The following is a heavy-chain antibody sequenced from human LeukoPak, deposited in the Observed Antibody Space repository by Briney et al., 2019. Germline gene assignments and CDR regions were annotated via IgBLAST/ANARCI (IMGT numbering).Heavy chain of an antibody. CDR1: GFILRNYW. J-gene: IGHJ2*01. D-gene: IGHD5-18*01. V-gene: IGHV3-7*01. CDR2: IKQDGSEK. Sequence: GGSLRLSCAASGFILRNYWMSWVRQAPGKGLEWVANIKQDGSEKYYVDSVKGRFTISRDNAKNSLYLQMNSLRAEDTAVYYCAREGGQLWSRYWYFDLWGRGTLVTVSS. CDR3: AREGGQLWSRYWYFDL.